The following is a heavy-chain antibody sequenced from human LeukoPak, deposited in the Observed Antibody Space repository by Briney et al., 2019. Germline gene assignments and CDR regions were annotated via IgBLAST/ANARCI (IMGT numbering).Heavy chain of an antibody. CDR3: ARDWGVDS. CDR2: TSYDGSNK. CDR1: GFTFSIYT. V-gene: IGHV3-30-3*01. J-gene: IGHJ4*02. Sequence: PGRSLRLSCAASGFTFSIYTMVWVRQAPGKGLERVAVTSYDGSNKYYADSVKGRFTISRDNSNNTLYLQMNSLRAEDTAVYYCARDWGVDSWGQGTLVTVSS. D-gene: IGHD3-10*01.